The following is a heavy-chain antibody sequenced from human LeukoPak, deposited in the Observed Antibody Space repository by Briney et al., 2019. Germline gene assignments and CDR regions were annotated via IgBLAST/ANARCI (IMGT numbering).Heavy chain of an antibody. V-gene: IGHV4-59*01. D-gene: IGHD4-17*01. CDR1: GGSISSYY. CDR3: ARSYGDYVPGGYYYYGMDV. J-gene: IGHJ6*02. Sequence: ETLXLTCTVSGGSISSYYWSWIRQPPGKGLEWIGYIYYSGSTNYNPSLKSRVTISVDTSKNQFSLKLSSVTAADTAVYYCARSYGDYVPGGYYYYGMDVWGQGTTVTVS. CDR2: IYYSGST.